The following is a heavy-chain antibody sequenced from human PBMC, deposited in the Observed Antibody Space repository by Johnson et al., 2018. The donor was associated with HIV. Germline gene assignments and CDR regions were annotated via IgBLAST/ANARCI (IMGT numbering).Heavy chain of an antibody. Sequence: QVQLLESGGGWVKPGGSLRVSCAASGFTFSNYAMHWVRQAPGKGLEWVAVISYDGSNKYYADSVKGRFTISRDNSKKTRYLQMNSLRAEDTAVYYCARDGPPYYGGNSGGAFDIWGQGTMVTVSS. CDR2: ISYDGSNK. CDR3: ARDGPPYYGGNSGGAFDI. D-gene: IGHD4-23*01. CDR1: GFTFSNYA. J-gene: IGHJ3*02. V-gene: IGHV3-30-3*01.